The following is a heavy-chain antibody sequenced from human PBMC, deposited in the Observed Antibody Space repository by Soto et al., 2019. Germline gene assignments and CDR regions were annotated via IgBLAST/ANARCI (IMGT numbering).Heavy chain of an antibody. CDR2: IIPIFGTT. CDR3: ARTYYQWEALHYFDF. CDR1: GGTFSRYG. V-gene: IGHV1-69*01. J-gene: IGHJ4*01. D-gene: IGHD1-26*01. Sequence: QVQLVQSGAEVKKPGSSVKVSCTASGGTFSRYGFTWVRQAPGQGFQWMVGIIPIFGTTHYEQNFQGRLSITADASTSTVYMELSSLRSDDTAIYFCARTYYQWEALHYFDFWGHGTLVPVSS.